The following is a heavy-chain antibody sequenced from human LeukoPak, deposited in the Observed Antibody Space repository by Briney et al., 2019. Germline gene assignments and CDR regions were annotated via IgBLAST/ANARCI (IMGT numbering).Heavy chain of an antibody. D-gene: IGHD6-19*01. CDR3: AKAGAVAGTDWFDP. V-gene: IGHV3-23*01. J-gene: IGHJ5*02. CDR1: GFTFSSYA. CDR2: ISGSGGST. Sequence: GGSLRLSCAASGFTFSSYAMSWVRQAPGKGLEWVSAISGSGGSTYYADSVKGRFTISRDNSKNTLYLQMNSRGAEDTAVYYCAKAGAVAGTDWFDPWGQGTLVTVSS.